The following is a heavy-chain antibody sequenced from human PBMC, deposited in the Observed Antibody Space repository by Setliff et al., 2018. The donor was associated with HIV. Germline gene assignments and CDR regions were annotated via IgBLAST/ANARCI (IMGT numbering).Heavy chain of an antibody. V-gene: IGHV4-34*01. CDR2: VNHSGTT. CDR1: GTSFSDYY. Sequence: SETLSLTCAVYGTSFSDYYWTWIRQPPGKGLEWIGEVNHSGTTNYNTSLKSRVTISGDTSKKQFSLKLSSVTAADTAVYYCATQPGYYDILTGYPKGWFDPWGQGTLVTVSS. CDR3: ATQPGYYDILTGYPKGWFDP. D-gene: IGHD3-9*01. J-gene: IGHJ5*02.